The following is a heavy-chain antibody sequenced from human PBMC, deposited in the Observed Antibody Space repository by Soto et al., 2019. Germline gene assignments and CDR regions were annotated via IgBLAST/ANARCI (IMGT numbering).Heavy chain of an antibody. CDR3: ALDGYSYGRGPPSKGDPENWFDP. V-gene: IGHV1-69*02. CDR2: IIPILGIA. Sequence: SVKVSCKAPDRTFSSYTISWVRQSPGQGLEWMGRIIPILGIANYAQKFQGRVTITADKSTSTAYMELSSLRSEDTAVYYCALDGYSYGRGPPSKGDPENWFDPWGQGTLVTV. D-gene: IGHD5-18*01. CDR1: DRTFSSYT. J-gene: IGHJ5*02.